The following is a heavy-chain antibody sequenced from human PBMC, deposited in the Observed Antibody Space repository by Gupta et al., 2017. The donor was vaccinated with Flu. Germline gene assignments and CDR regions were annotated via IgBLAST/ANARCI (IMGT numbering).Heavy chain of an antibody. V-gene: IGHV1-18*01. Sequence: QVQLVQSGTEVKKPGASVKVSCEASGYTFDRYGISWVRQAPGQGLEWMGWISAFDGSTNYAKKFQDRVTMTIDTSTTTVYMEVRSLRSDDTAVYYCARDNMILVEWYFDLWGRVTLITVSS. CDR3: ARDNMILVEWYFDL. D-gene: IGHD3-22*01. J-gene: IGHJ2*01. CDR2: ISAFDGST. CDR1: GYTFDRYG.